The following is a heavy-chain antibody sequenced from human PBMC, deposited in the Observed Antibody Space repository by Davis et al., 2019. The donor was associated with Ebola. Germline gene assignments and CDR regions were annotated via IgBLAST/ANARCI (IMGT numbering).Heavy chain of an antibody. CDR3: AATYVSGLLQVFGGMDV. Sequence: GESLKISCAASGFTFSSYAMSWVRQAPGKGLEWVSGISGSGGSTFYADSVKGRFTISRDNAKNSLYLQMNSLRAEDTAVYYCAATYVSGLLQVFGGMDVWGQGTTVTVSS. CDR1: GFTFSSYA. V-gene: IGHV3-23*01. CDR2: ISGSGGST. J-gene: IGHJ6*02. D-gene: IGHD5-18*01.